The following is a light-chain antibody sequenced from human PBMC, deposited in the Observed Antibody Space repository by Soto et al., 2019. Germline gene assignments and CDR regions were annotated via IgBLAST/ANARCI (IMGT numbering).Light chain of an antibody. CDR3: SSYTTSNTRQIV. Sequence: SARTQPASVSGSPGQSITISCTGTSSDVGGYNYVSWYQQHPGKAPKFMIYDVSNRPSGVSNRFSGSKSGNTASLTISGLQAEDEADYYCSSYTTSNTRQIVFGTGTKVTVL. CDR2: DVS. V-gene: IGLV2-14*01. CDR1: SSDVGGYNY. J-gene: IGLJ1*01.